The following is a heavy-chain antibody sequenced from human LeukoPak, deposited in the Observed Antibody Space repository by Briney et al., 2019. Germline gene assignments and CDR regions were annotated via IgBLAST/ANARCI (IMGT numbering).Heavy chain of an antibody. CDR2: ISGGSSTI. CDR3: ARVGSNQWLDY. J-gene: IGHJ4*02. Sequence: PGGSLRLSCAASGFTLSSYSMNWVRQAPGKGLEWVSYISGGSSTIYNADSVKGRFTISRDNAKNLRYLLMDTLRAEDTAVYYCARVGSNQWLDYWGQGTLVTVSS. D-gene: IGHD6-19*01. CDR1: GFTLSSYS. V-gene: IGHV3-48*01.